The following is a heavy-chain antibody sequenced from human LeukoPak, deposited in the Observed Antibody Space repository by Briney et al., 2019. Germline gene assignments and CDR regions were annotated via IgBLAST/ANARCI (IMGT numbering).Heavy chain of an antibody. V-gene: IGHV3-23*01. CDR1: GFPFSSYA. D-gene: IGHD3-22*01. J-gene: IGHJ4*02. CDR3: AERGSGYYYGGY. CDR2: ISDSGGST. Sequence: GGSLRLSCSASGFPFSSYAMNWVRQAPGKGLEWVSGISDSGGSTYYADSVKGRFTISRDNSKNMVYLQMNSLRAEDTAVYYCAERGSGYYYGGYWGQGTLVTVPS.